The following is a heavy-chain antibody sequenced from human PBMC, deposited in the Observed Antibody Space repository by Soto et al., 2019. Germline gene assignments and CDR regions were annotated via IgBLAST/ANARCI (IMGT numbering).Heavy chain of an antibody. J-gene: IGHJ4*02. CDR3: VGSYGYCDSCFDY. CDR2: ISYDGSNK. D-gene: IGHD5-18*01. V-gene: IGHV3-30-3*01. Sequence: GGSLRLSCAASGFTFSSYAMHWVRQAPGKGLEWVAVISYDGSNKYYADSVKGRFTISRDNSKNTLYLQMNSLRAEDTAVYYCVGSYGYCDSCFDYWGQGTLVTVSS. CDR1: GFTFSSYA.